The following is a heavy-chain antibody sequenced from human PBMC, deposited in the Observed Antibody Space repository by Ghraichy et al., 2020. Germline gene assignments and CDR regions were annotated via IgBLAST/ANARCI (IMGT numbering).Heavy chain of an antibody. Sequence: GGSLRLSCAVSGFTFSTYGMHWVRQAPGNGLEWVAVLWYDGSYKYYADSVKGRFTISRDDSKNTLYLQMNSLRAEDTAVYYCARHLTGEVGLLDYWGQGTLVTVSS. CDR3: ARHLTGEVGLLDY. J-gene: IGHJ4*02. V-gene: IGHV3-33*01. D-gene: IGHD7-27*01. CDR1: GFTFSTYG. CDR2: LWYDGSYK.